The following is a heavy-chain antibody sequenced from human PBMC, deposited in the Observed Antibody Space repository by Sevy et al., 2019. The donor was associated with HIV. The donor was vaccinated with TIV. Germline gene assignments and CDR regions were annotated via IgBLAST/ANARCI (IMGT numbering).Heavy chain of an antibody. CDR3: ARSGFLEWLLYRGFDY. CDR2: ISSSSSYI. J-gene: IGHJ4*02. V-gene: IGHV3-21*01. Sequence: GGSLRLSCAASGFTFSSYSMNWVRQAPGKGLEWVSSISSSSSYIYYADSVKGRFNISRDNAKNSLYLQMNSLRAEDTAVYYCARSGFLEWLLYRGFDYWGQGTLVTVSS. D-gene: IGHD3-3*01. CDR1: GFTFSSYS.